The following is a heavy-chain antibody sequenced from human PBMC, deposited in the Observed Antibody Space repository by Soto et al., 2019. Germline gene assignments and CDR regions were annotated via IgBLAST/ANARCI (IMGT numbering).Heavy chain of an antibody. V-gene: IGHV2-70*04. J-gene: IGHJ3*02. CDR3: AHIEVSGSAFDI. CDR2: IDWDDDK. CDR1: GFSFTTSEMR. Sequence: SGPTLVNPTQTLTLTCTFSGFSFTTSEMRVGWIRQPPGKALEWLARIDWDDDKFYSTSLKTRLTISKDTSKNLVVLTMTNMDPVDTATYYCAHIEVSGSAFDIWGQGTVVTVSS. D-gene: IGHD2-15*01.